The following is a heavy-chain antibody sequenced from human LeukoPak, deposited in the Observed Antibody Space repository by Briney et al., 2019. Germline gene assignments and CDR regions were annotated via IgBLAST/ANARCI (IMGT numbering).Heavy chain of an antibody. CDR2: IYYSGST. CDR1: GGSISSYY. Sequence: NTSETLSLTCTVSGGSISSYYWSWIRQPPGKGLEWIGYIYYSGSTNYNPSLKSRVTISVDTSKNQFSLKLCSVTAADTAVYYCARVIPYYYDSSGPGRDAFDIWGQGTMVTVSS. CDR3: ARVIPYYYDSSGPGRDAFDI. D-gene: IGHD3-22*01. V-gene: IGHV4-59*01. J-gene: IGHJ3*02.